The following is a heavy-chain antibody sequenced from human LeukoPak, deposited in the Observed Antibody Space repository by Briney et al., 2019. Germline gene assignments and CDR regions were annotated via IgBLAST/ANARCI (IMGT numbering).Heavy chain of an antibody. CDR3: AKDTVTRLNHAFDI. V-gene: IGHV3-30*02. J-gene: IGHJ3*02. Sequence: GGSLRLSCAASGFTFGSYGMHWVRQAPGKGLEWVAFIRYDGSNKYYADSVKGRFTISRDNSKNTLYLQMNSLRAEDTAVYHCAKDTVTRLNHAFDIWGQGTMVTVSS. D-gene: IGHD4-17*01. CDR1: GFTFGSYG. CDR2: IRYDGSNK.